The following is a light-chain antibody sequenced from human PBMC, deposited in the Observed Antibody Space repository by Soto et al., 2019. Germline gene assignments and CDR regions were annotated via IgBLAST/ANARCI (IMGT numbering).Light chain of an antibody. CDR3: QSSDSSLSGSI. Sequence: QSVLTQPPSVSGAPGQRVTISCTGSSCNIGAGYDVHWYQQLPGTAPKLLIYGNSNRPSGVPDRFSGSKSGSSASLAITGLQAEDEADYYCQSSDSSLSGSIFGGGTKLTVL. CDR1: SCNIGAGYD. CDR2: GNS. V-gene: IGLV1-40*01. J-gene: IGLJ2*01.